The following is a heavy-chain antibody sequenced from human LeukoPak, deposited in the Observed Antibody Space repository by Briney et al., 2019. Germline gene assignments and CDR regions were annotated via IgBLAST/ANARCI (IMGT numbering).Heavy chain of an antibody. V-gene: IGHV3-15*01. CDR1: GFTFSNAW. J-gene: IGHJ4*02. CDR2: IKSKTDGGTT. CDR3: TTDGDYGYGLRGDY. Sequence: GGSLRLSCAASGFTFSNAWMSWVRQAPGKGLEWVGRIKSKTDGGTTDYAAPVKGRFTISRDDSKNTLYLQMNSLKTGDTAVYYCTTDGDYGYGLRGDYWGQGTLVTVSS. D-gene: IGHD4-17*01.